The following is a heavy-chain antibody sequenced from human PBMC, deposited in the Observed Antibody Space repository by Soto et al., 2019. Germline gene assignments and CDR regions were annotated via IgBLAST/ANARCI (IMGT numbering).Heavy chain of an antibody. D-gene: IGHD5-12*01. CDR2: INAGNGNT. V-gene: IGHV1-3*01. J-gene: IGHJ4*02. CDR1: GYTFTSYA. CDR3: ARDGTVLVATINIFDY. Sequence: GASVKVSCKASGYTFTSYAMHWVRQAPGQRLEWMGWINAGNGNTKYSQKFQGRVTITRDTSASTAYMELSSLRAEDTAVYYCARDGTVLVATINIFDYWGQGTPVTVSS.